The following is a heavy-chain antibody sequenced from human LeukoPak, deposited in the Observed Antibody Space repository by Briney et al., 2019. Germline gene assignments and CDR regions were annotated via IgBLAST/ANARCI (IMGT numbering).Heavy chain of an antibody. J-gene: IGHJ4*02. CDR3: ARDFGWLSGFDN. D-gene: IGHD3-9*01. CDR2: ISYNGTNK. V-gene: IGHV3-30-3*01. CDR1: GFTFSSYA. Sequence: GGSLRLSCAASGFTFSSYAIHWVRQAPGKGLEWVAIISYNGTNKYYADSVRGRFTISRDNSKNTLYLQMNSLRAEDTAAYYCARDFGWLSGFDNWGQGTLVTVSS.